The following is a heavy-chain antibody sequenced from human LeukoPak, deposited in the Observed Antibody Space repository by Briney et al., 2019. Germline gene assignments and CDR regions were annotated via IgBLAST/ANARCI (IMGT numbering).Heavy chain of an antibody. Sequence: PGGSLRLSCVASGFIFSDYWMNWVRQVPGKGLEWVANINEDGSEQDYVDSVRGRFTISRDNAKNSLYLQMNSLRAEDTAVYYCASRESSMTRSHWGQGTLVTASS. CDR2: INEDGSEQ. D-gene: IGHD2/OR15-2a*01. CDR3: ASRESSMTRSH. CDR1: GFIFSDYW. J-gene: IGHJ4*02. V-gene: IGHV3-7*01.